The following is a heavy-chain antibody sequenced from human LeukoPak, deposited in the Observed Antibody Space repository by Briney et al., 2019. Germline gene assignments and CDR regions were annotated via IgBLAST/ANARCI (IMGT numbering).Heavy chain of an antibody. Sequence: GGSLRLSCAASGFTFDDYAVHWVCQAPGKGLEWVSLISGGGGSTYYADSVKGRFTISRDNSKNSLYLQMNSLRTEDTALYYCAKTIVVVPAAASDLYYYYGMDVWGQGTTVTVSS. CDR3: AKTIVVVPAAASDLYYYYGMDV. J-gene: IGHJ6*02. CDR1: GFTFDDYA. V-gene: IGHV3-43*02. D-gene: IGHD2-2*01. CDR2: ISGGGGST.